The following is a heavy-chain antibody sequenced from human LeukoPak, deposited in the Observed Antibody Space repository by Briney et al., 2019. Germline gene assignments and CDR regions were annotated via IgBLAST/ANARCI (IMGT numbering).Heavy chain of an antibody. CDR2: ITDSGGAT. V-gene: IGHV3-23*01. D-gene: IGHD6-13*01. Sequence: PGGSLRLSCAASGFAFTDYAISWVRQAPGKGLEWVSAITDSGGATYYANSVKGRFTISRDNSKNTLYLQMNSLRGDDTAMDYCAKAYTRSWYAAFDIWGQGTTVTISS. CDR3: AKAYTRSWYAAFDI. J-gene: IGHJ3*02. CDR1: GFAFTDYA.